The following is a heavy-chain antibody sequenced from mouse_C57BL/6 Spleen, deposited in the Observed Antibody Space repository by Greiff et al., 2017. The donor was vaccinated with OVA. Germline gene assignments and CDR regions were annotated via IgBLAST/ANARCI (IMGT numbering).Heavy chain of an antibody. Sequence: VQLQQSGAELVKPGASVKISCKASGYAFSSYWMNWVKQRPGKGLEWIGQIYPGDGDTNYNGKFKGKATLTADKSSSTAYMQLSSLTSEDSAVYVCARVGNSIWYFDVWGTGTTVTVSS. CDR3: ARVGNSIWYFDV. CDR2: IYPGDGDT. J-gene: IGHJ1*03. D-gene: IGHD2-10*02. CDR1: GYAFSSYW. V-gene: IGHV1-80*01.